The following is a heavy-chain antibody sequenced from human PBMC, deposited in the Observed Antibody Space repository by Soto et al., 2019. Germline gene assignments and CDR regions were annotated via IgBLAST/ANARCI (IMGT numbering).Heavy chain of an antibody. D-gene: IGHD1-26*01. Sequence: PSETLSLTCKVSGGSINSYYWTWIRQSPGKGLEWIGYIYYSGSTNYNPSLESRATMAVDRSKNQFSLKLTSVTAADTAIYFCARASGSYTYYLDYWSQGTLVTVSS. CDR2: IYYSGST. CDR3: ARASGSYTYYLDY. J-gene: IGHJ4*02. V-gene: IGHV4-59*01. CDR1: GGSINSYY.